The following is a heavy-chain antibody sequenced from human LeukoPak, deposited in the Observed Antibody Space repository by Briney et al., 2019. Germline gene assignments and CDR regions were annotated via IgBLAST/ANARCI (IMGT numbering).Heavy chain of an antibody. CDR1: GYSFTSYW. CDR2: IYPGDSDT. J-gene: IGHJ3*02. V-gene: IGHV5-51*01. D-gene: IGHD2-15*01. Sequence: GESLKTSCKGSGYSFTSYWIGWVRQMPGKGLEWMGIIYPGDSDTRYSPSFQGQVTISADKSISTAYLQWSSLKASDTAMYYCARRYCSGGSCYPIDAFDIWGQGTMVTVSS. CDR3: ARRYCSGGSCYPIDAFDI.